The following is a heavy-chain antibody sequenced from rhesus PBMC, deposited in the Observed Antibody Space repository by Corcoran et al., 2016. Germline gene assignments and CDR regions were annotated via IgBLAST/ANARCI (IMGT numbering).Heavy chain of an antibody. Sequence: QLQLQESGPGLVKPSETLSLTCAVSGYSISSGYGWSWIRQPPGKGLEWICYISFSGSTSYNPSLTSRVTISRDTSKNQFSLKLSSVTAADTAVYYCARDGSYGLDSWGQGVVVTVSS. CDR1: GYSISSGYG. J-gene: IGHJ6*01. D-gene: IGHD1-44*02. CDR2: ISFSGST. CDR3: ARDGSYGLDS. V-gene: IGHV4-122*02.